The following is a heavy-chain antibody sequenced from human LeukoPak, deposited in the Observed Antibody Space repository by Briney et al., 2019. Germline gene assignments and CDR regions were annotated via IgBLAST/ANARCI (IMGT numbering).Heavy chain of an antibody. CDR3: ARVGGGPYYDILTGFDY. D-gene: IGHD3-9*01. J-gene: IGHJ4*02. CDR2: IYYSGST. CDR1: GGSVSSGSYY. V-gene: IGHV4-61*01. Sequence: SETLSLTCTVSGGSVSSGSYYWSWIRQPPGKGLVWIGYIYYSGSTNYNPSLKSRVTISVDTSKNQFSLKLSSVTAADTAVYYCARVGGGPYYDILTGFDYWGQGTLVTVSS.